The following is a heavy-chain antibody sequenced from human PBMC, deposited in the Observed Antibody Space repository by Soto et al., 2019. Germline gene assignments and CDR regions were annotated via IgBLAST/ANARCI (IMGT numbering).Heavy chain of an antibody. J-gene: IGHJ4*02. CDR1: GFIFGKAW. Sequence: PGGSLRLSCVASGFIFGKAWMHWGRQVPGKGLEWLGRIKSRNDGGTTDYAAPVKGRVTISRDDSKNTAYLQINGLSVDDTGVYFCNTFWAEGSGRSRDVDYWGQGTQVTVSS. D-gene: IGHD3-3*01. CDR2: IKSRNDGGTT. V-gene: IGHV3-15*07. CDR3: NTFWAEGSGRSRDVDY.